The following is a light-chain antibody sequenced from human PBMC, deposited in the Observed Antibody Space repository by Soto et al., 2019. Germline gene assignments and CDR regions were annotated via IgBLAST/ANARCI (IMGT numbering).Light chain of an antibody. J-gene: IGKJ1*01. CDR2: ATS. V-gene: IGKV3-20*01. CDR3: HQFGYSPRT. Sequence: LAPGETATLSCRASQTVNSDYLAWFQQRPGQAPRLLIFATSRRATDIPDRFSGSGSGTDFTLAIRRLEPEDFAVYYCHQFGYSPRTFGQGTKVE. CDR1: QTVNSDY.